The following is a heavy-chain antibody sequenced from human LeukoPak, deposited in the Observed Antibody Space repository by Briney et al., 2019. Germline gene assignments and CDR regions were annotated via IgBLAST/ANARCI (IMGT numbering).Heavy chain of an antibody. CDR3: ARFPLLLTGYQTKYYYYYMDV. D-gene: IGHD3-9*01. Sequence: GGSLRLSCAASGFTFSSYWMHWVRQAPGKGLVWVSRINSDGSSTSYADSVKGRFTISRDNAKNTLYLQMNSLRAEDTAVYYCARFPLLLTGYQTKYYYYYMDVWGKGTTVTISS. V-gene: IGHV3-74*01. CDR2: INSDGSST. J-gene: IGHJ6*03. CDR1: GFTFSSYW.